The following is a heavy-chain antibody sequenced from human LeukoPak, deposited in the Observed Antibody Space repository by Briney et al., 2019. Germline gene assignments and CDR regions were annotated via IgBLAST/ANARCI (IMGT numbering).Heavy chain of an antibody. Sequence: ASVKVSCKASGYTFTVYYMHWVRQAPGQGLEWMGWINPNSGGTNYAQKFQGRVTMTRDTSISTAYMELSRLRSDDTAVYYCARDYGSGSYYNVRYWGQGTLVTVSS. D-gene: IGHD3-10*01. CDR3: ARDYGSGSYYNVRY. V-gene: IGHV1-2*02. CDR1: GYTFTVYY. CDR2: INPNSGGT. J-gene: IGHJ4*02.